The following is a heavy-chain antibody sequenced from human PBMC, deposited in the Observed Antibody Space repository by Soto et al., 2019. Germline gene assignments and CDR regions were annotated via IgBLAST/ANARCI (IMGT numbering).Heavy chain of an antibody. CDR3: ARMIVVVITTWRCLDP. CDR2: INHSGST. CDR1: GGAFSGYY. D-gene: IGHD3-22*01. Sequence: NPSETLSLTCAVYGGAFSGYYWSWIRQPPGKGLEWSGEINHSGSTNYNPSLKSRVTISVDTSKNQFSLKLSSVTAADTAVYYCARMIVVVITTWRCLDPWGQGTLVTVSS. V-gene: IGHV4-34*01. J-gene: IGHJ5*02.